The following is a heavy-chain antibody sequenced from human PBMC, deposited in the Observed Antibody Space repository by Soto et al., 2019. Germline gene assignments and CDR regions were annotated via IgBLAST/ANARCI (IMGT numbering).Heavy chain of an antibody. Sequence: QVQLQESGPGLVKPSETLSLTCTVSHASVNGGSYYWSWIRQPPGKGLEWIGYIYYTGSTKYNPSLKSRVTMSVDTSKNQFSLKLSSVTAADTAMYYCAGQVSFSYGDYWGQGTLVTVSS. CDR1: HASVNGGSYY. D-gene: IGHD3-16*01. V-gene: IGHV4-61*01. CDR2: IYYTGST. CDR3: AGQVSFSYGDY. J-gene: IGHJ4*02.